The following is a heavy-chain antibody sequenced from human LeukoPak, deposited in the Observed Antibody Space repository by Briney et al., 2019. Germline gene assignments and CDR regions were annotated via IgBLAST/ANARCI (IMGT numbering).Heavy chain of an antibody. V-gene: IGHV3-21*01. J-gene: IGHJ4*02. D-gene: IGHD4-11*01. CDR2: ISSSSSYM. CDR3: ARVATTVTTGI. Sequence: GGSLRPSCAASGFTFSSYSMNWVRQAPGKGLEWVSSISSSSSYMYYADSVKGRFTISIDNAKNSLYLQMNSLRAEDTAVYYCARVATTVTTGIWGQGTLVTVSS. CDR1: GFTFSSYS.